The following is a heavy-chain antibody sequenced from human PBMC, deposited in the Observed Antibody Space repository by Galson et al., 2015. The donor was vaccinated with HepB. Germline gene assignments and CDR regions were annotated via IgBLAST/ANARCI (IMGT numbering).Heavy chain of an antibody. Sequence: SLRLSCAASGFPFSDYWMHWVRQVPGKGLVWVSNSNGGETNRSYADSVKGRFTISRDNAKNTVYLQMDSLRAEDTAVYYCARGRGSRAYDDYYMDVWGKGTTVTVSS. D-gene: IGHD3-16*01. CDR2: SNGGETNR. CDR3: ARGRGSRAYDDYYMDV. CDR1: GFPFSDYW. J-gene: IGHJ6*03. V-gene: IGHV3-74*01.